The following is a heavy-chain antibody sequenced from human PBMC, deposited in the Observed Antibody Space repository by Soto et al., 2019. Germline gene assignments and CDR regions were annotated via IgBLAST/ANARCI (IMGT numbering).Heavy chain of an antibody. Sequence: SGPTLVNPTQTLTLTCTLSGFSLSTSGVGVGWIRQPPGKALEWLALIYWNDDKRYSPSLKSRLTITKDTSKNQVVLTMTNMDPVDTATYYCAHSEGLDPVQGVDVWGQGTTVTVSS. J-gene: IGHJ6*02. D-gene: IGHD3-16*01. V-gene: IGHV2-5*01. CDR2: IYWNDDK. CDR3: AHSEGLDPVQGVDV. CDR1: GFSLSTSGVG.